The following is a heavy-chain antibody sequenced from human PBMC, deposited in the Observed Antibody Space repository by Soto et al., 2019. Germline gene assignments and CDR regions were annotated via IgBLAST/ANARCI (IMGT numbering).Heavy chain of an antibody. V-gene: IGHV3-30-3*01. CDR2: ISYDGSNK. D-gene: IGHD3-22*01. CDR3: ARTKYYYDSSGFGDY. Sequence: PGGSLRLSCAASGFTFSSYAMHWVRQAPGKGLEWVAVISYDGSNKYYADSVKGRFTISRDNSKNTLYLQMNSLRAEDTAVYYCARTKYYYDSSGFGDYWGQGTLVTVSS. CDR1: GFTFSSYA. J-gene: IGHJ4*02.